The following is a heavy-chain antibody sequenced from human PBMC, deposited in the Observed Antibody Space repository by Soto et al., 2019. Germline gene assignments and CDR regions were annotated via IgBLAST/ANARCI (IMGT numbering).Heavy chain of an antibody. D-gene: IGHD1-1*01. CDR3: ARGRYGDY. CDR2: ISAHNGNT. V-gene: IGHV1-18*01. Sequence: QVHRVQSGAEVKKPGASVKVSCKGSGYAFTTYGTTWVRQAPGQGLEWMGWISAHNGNTNYAQKLQGRVTVTRDTSTSTAYMELRSLRSDDTAVYYCARGRYGDYWGQGALVTVSS. J-gene: IGHJ4*02. CDR1: GYAFTTYG.